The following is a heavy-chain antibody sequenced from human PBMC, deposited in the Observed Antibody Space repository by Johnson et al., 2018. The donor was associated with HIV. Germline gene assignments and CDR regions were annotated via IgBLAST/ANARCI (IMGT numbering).Heavy chain of an antibody. D-gene: IGHD1-26*01. CDR1: GFTFGDYA. J-gene: IGHJ3*01. Sequence: VQLVESGGGLVQPGRSLRLPCTASGFTFGDYAMSWVRQAPGKGLEWVSCISGSGGSTYYADSVKGRFTISRANAKNSLYLQMNRLRVEDTAVYYCARDSYSGGGSYSWGQGTMVTVSS. CDR2: ISGSGGST. V-gene: IGHV3-23*04. CDR3: ARDSYSGGGSYS.